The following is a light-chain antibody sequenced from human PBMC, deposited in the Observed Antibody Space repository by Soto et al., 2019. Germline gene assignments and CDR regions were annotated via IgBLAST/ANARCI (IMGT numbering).Light chain of an antibody. J-gene: IGLJ2*01. CDR1: SIGRKK. CDR2: DDT. Sequence: SYVLTQPPSVSVAPGQTATITWGGDSIGRKKVHWYQQKPGQAPVLVVYDDTDRPSGIPERFSGSNSGNTATLTITRVEAGDEADFYCQVWHSTNEHPHVVFGGGTKVTVL. CDR3: QVWHSTNEHPHVV. V-gene: IGLV3-21*02.